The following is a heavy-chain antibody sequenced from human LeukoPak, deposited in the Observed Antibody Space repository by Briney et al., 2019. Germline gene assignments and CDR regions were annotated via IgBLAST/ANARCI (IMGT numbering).Heavy chain of an antibody. CDR3: ASRPFETTVVPWDFY. D-gene: IGHD4-23*01. V-gene: IGHV5-51*07. Sequence: GESLKISCKGSGYNFNTYWVAWVHQLPGKGLEWIGIIRPMNSDMRYSPSFQGLVTISADRSINTAYLQWSSLTASDTAMYYCASRPFETTVVPWDFYWGQGTQVTVSS. CDR1: GYNFNTYW. J-gene: IGHJ4*02. CDR2: IRPMNSDM.